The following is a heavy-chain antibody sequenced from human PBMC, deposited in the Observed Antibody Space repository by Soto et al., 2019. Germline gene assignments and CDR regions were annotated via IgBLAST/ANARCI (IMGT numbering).Heavy chain of an antibody. CDR2: IYYSGST. Sequence: SETLSLTCTVSGGSISSYYWSWIRQPPGKGLEWIGYIYYSGSTNYNPSLKSRVTISVDTSKNQFSLKLSSVTAADTAVYYCARVRGLDYYYYMDVWGKGTTVTVSS. J-gene: IGHJ6*03. V-gene: IGHV4-59*01. CDR3: ARVRGLDYYYYMDV. CDR1: GGSISSYY. D-gene: IGHD2-15*01.